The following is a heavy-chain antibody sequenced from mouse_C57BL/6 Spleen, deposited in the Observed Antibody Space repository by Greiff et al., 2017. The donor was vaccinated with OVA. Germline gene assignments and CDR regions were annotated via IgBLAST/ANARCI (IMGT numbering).Heavy chain of an antibody. D-gene: IGHD1-1*01. CDR2: IWRGGST. J-gene: IGHJ1*03. CDR3: AKGYYGPHWYVDV. V-gene: IGHV2-5*01. Sequence: VKLMESGPGLVQPSQSLSITCTVSGFSLTSYGVHWVRQSPGKGLEWLGVIWRGGSTDYTAAFMSRLSITKDNSKSQVFFKMNSLQADDTAIYYCAKGYYGPHWYVDVWGTGTTVTVSS. CDR1: GFSLTSYG.